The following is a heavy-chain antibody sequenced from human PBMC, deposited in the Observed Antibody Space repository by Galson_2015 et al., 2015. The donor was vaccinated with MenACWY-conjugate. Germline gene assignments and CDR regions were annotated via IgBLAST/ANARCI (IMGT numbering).Heavy chain of an antibody. CDR1: GFSVTSHF. J-gene: IGHJ4*02. V-gene: IGHV3-53*01. CDR3: AKIVRHPVGPYFDS. Sequence: SLRLSCAASGFSVTSHFMGWVRQAPGKGLEWVALLYDDGTSRYADSVRGRFTTSRDTLRNSLSLQMHGLRAEDTAMYFCAKIVRHPVGPYFDSWGQGTLVLVSS. D-gene: IGHD2-21*01. CDR2: LYDDGTS.